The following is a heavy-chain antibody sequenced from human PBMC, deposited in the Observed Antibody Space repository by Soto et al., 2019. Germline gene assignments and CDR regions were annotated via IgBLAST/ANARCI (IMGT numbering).Heavy chain of an antibody. J-gene: IGHJ4*02. V-gene: IGHV3-7*03. D-gene: IGHD6-19*01. CDR1: GFTFSNYW. CDR3: ARAGGLGAVAVDY. Sequence: GGSLRLSFAASGFTFSNYWMNWVRQAPGKGLEWVANINEDGSEKYYVDSAKGRFTISRDNAKNSLYLQMSSLRAEDTAVYYCARAGGLGAVAVDYWGQGTLVTVSS. CDR2: INEDGSEK.